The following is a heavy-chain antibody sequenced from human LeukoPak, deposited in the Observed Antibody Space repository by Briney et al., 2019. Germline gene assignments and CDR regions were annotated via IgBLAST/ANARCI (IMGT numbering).Heavy chain of an antibody. CDR3: ARFGVDYDMDV. D-gene: IGHD3-16*01. J-gene: IGHJ6*02. CDR1: GGSFSGYY. CDR2: IHYSGKA. V-gene: IGHV4-34*01. Sequence: SETLSLTCAVYGGSFSGYYWSWIRQPPGKGLEWIGQIHYSGKADYNPSLRSRITISVDTSKNQMSLKVTSVTAADTAVYYCARFGVDYDMDVWGQGTTVTVS.